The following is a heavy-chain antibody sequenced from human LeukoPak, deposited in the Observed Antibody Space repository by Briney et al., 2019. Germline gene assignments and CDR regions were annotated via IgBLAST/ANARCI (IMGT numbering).Heavy chain of an antibody. CDR2: MSGEGSVT. D-gene: IGHD1-1*01. J-gene: IGHJ6*02. Sequence: VGALRLSCASSGFTFSTHWMYWVRDAPGTEGGWGSRMSGEGSVTSYADYVKGRFTISRDNAKDKLFLQMTSLRVEDTAVYSCASQLTPYHGSGGGSVDVWGQGTTVTVSS. CDR3: ASQLTPYHGSGGGSVDV. CDR1: GFTFSTHW. V-gene: IGHV3-74*01.